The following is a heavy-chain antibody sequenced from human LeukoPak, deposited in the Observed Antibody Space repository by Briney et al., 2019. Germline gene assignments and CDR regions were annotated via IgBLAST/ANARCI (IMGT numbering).Heavy chain of an antibody. CDR1: GFTFSTYG. CDR2: IWYDGNNK. J-gene: IGHJ6*02. V-gene: IGHV3-33*01. D-gene: IGHD6-19*01. Sequence: GGSLRLSCAASGFTFSTYGMHWVRQAPGKGLEWVAVIWYDGNNKYYADSVKGRFTISRDNSKNTLYLQMNSLRAEDTAVYYCARDRAVYYGMDVWGQGTTVTVSS. CDR3: ARDRAVYYGMDV.